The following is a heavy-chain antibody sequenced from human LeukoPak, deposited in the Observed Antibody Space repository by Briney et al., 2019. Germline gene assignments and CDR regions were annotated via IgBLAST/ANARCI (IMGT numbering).Heavy chain of an antibody. CDR2: INPNSGGT. V-gene: IGHV1-2*04. D-gene: IGHD3-3*01. J-gene: IGHJ6*02. CDR3: ARELLGGNFWSGYGYNYGMDV. Sequence: ASVKVSCKASGYTFTGYYMHWVRQAPGQGLEWMGWINPNSGGTNYAQKFQGWVTMTRDTSISTAYMELSRLRSDDTAVYYCARELLGGNFWSGYGYNYGMDVWGQGTTVAVSS. CDR1: GYTFTGYY.